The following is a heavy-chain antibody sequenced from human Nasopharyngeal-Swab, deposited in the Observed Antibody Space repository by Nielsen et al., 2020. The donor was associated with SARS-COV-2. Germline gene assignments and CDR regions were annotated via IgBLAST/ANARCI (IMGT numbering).Heavy chain of an antibody. J-gene: IGHJ5*02. Sequence: ASVKVSCKASGYTFTSYGISWVRQAPGQGLEWMGWISAYNGNTSYAQKLQGRVTMTTDTSTSTAYMELRSLRSDDTAVYYCAREGSGSYSSWFDPWGQGTLVTVSS. V-gene: IGHV1-18*01. CDR3: AREGSGSYSSWFDP. CDR2: ISAYNGNT. CDR1: GYTFTSYG. D-gene: IGHD1-26*01.